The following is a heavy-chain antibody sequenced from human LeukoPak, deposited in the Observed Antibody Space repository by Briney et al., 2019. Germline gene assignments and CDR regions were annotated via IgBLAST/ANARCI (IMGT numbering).Heavy chain of an antibody. CDR2: INHSGST. CDR3: ARGKRGIAAAGTGYYYGMDV. CDR1: GGSFSGYY. J-gene: IGHJ6*02. D-gene: IGHD6-13*01. V-gene: IGHV4-34*01. Sequence: PSETLSLPCAVYGGSFSGYYWSWIRQPPGKGLEWNGEINHSGSTNYNPSLKSRVTISVDTSKNQFSLKLSSVTAADTAVYYCARGKRGIAAAGTGYYYGMDVWGQGTTVTVSS.